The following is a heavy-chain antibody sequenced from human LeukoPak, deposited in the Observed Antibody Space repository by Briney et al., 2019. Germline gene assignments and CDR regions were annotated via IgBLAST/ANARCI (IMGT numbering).Heavy chain of an antibody. CDR2: IYYSGST. CDR3: ARGRRGFGYGMDV. CDR1: GGSISSYY. V-gene: IGHV4-59*12. Sequence: SETLSLTCTVSGGSISSYYWSWIRQPPGKGLEWIGYIYYSGSTNYNPSLKSRVTISVDTSQNQFSLKLNSVTAADTAVFYCARGRRGFGYGMDVWGQGTTVTVSS. J-gene: IGHJ6*02. D-gene: IGHD3-10*01.